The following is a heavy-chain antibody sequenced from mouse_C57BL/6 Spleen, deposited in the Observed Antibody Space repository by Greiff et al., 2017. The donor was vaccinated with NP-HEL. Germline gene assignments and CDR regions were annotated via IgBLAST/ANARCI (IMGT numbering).Heavy chain of an antibody. D-gene: IGHD2-1*01. CDR2: IDPSDSYT. CDR1: GYTFTSYW. J-gene: IGHJ2*01. CDR3: ARPYGNRYYFDY. Sequence: LQQPGAELVMPGASVKLSCKASGYTFTSYWMHWVKQRPGQGLEWIGEIDPSDSYTNYNQKFKGKSTLTVDKSSSTAYMQLSSLTSEDSAVYYCARPYGNRYYFDYWGQGTTLTVSS. V-gene: IGHV1-69*01.